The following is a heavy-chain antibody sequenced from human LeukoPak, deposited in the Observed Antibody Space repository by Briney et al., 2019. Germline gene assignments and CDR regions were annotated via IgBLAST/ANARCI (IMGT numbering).Heavy chain of an antibody. Sequence: SGGSLRLSCAGSGFTFGGYGMHWFLQTPGKGLEWVAVIAYDGSRAFYADSVKGRFTISRDNSKNTMSVQMDDLRAEDTAVYYCTRYNNDHFDYWGQGTLVTVSS. J-gene: IGHJ4*02. CDR2: IAYDGSRA. D-gene: IGHD1-14*01. V-gene: IGHV3-33*01. CDR3: TRYNNDHFDY. CDR1: GFTFGGYG.